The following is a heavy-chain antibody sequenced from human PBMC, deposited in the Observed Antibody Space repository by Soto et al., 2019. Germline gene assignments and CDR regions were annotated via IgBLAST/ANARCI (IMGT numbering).Heavy chain of an antibody. CDR3: AKYSSGWYHPFDY. D-gene: IGHD6-19*01. V-gene: IGHV3-23*01. J-gene: IGHJ4*02. CDR1: GFTFSSYA. Sequence: EVQLLESGGGLVQPGGPLRLSCAASGFTFSSYAMSWVRQAPGKGLEWVSAISGSGGSTCYADSVKGRFTISRDNSKTTLYLQMNSLRAEDTAVYYCAKYSSGWYHPFDYWGQGTLVTVSS. CDR2: ISGSGGST.